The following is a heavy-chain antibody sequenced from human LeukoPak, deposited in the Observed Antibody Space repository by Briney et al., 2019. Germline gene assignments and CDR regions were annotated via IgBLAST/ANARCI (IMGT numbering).Heavy chain of an antibody. CDR1: GFTFRNYA. CDR2: LNQNAGEK. V-gene: IGHV3-7*01. Sequence: QTGGSLRLSCAAPGFTFRNYAMSWVRQAPGKGLEWVASLNQNAGEKHYVDSVKGRFAISRDNAKNSLYLQMNTLRAEDTAVYYCARSTGWYPFPDYWGQGTLVTISS. CDR3: ARSTGWYPFPDY. D-gene: IGHD6-19*01. J-gene: IGHJ4*02.